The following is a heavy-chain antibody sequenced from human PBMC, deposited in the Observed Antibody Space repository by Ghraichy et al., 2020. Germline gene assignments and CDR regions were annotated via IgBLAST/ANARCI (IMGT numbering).Heavy chain of an antibody. CDR3: ARDPGSGSYYLGSYYYYGMDV. V-gene: IGHV4-30-4*01. D-gene: IGHD3-10*01. CDR1: GGSISSGDYY. J-gene: IGHJ6*02. Sequence: SETLSLTCTVSGGSISSGDYYWSWIRQPPGKGLEWIGYIYYSGSTYYNPSLKSRVTISVDTSKNQFSLKLSSVTAADTAVYYCARDPGSGSYYLGSYYYYGMDVWGQGTTVTVSS. CDR2: IYYSGST.